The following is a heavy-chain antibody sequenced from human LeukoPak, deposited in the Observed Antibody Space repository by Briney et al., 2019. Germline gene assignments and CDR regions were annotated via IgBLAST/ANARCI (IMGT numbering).Heavy chain of an antibody. D-gene: IGHD3-9*01. CDR2: ISSSGTTI. Sequence: GGSLRLSCAASGFTFSDYYMSWIRQAPGKGLEWVSYISSSGTTIYYADSVKGRFTISRDNAKNSLYLQMNSLRAEDTALYYCAKAEDYDILTGCFDYWGQGTLVTVSS. CDR1: GFTFSDYY. J-gene: IGHJ4*02. V-gene: IGHV3-11*01. CDR3: AKAEDYDILTGCFDY.